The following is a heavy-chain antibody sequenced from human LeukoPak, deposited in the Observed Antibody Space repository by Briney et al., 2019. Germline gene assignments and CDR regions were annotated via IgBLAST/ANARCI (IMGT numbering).Heavy chain of an antibody. CDR1: GFTFSSYA. Sequence: PGGSLRLCCAASGFTFSSYAMSWVRPAPGKGLEWVSVISGSGGSKYYADSVKGRFNIYRDNSKNTLYLEMNSVRAEDTAVYYCAKVIAGYSSGWYVGYWGQGTLVTVSS. D-gene: IGHD6-19*01. CDR2: ISGSGGSK. CDR3: AKVIAGYSSGWYVGY. V-gene: IGHV3-23*01. J-gene: IGHJ4*02.